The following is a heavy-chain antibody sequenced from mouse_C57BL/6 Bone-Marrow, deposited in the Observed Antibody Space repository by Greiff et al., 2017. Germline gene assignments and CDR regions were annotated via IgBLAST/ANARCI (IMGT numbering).Heavy chain of an antibody. J-gene: IGHJ4*01. V-gene: IGHV3-5*01. CDR1: GISITTGNYR. CDR2: IYYSGTI. D-gene: IGHD1-1*01. Sequence: EVQLQESGPGLVKPSQTVFLTCTVTGISITTGNYRWSWIRQFPGNKLEWIGYIYYSGTITYNPSLTSRTTITRDTPKNQFFLEMNSLTAEDTATYYCARGGGDYYGSRRAMDYWGQGTSVTVSS. CDR3: ARGGGDYYGSRRAMDY.